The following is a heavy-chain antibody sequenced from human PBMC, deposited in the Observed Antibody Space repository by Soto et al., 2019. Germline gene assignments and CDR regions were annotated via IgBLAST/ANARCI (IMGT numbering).Heavy chain of an antibody. CDR1: GFTFSTYW. V-gene: IGHV3-7*05. CDR3: ARDWGAPGSGSALGYYYHFGMDV. J-gene: IGHJ6*02. D-gene: IGHD6-19*01. CDR2: IKEDGSEA. Sequence: EVQLVESGGGLVQPGGSLRLSCAASGFTFSTYWRNWGRQAPGKGLEWVANIKEDGSEAYYVDSGKGRFTISRDNAKNPLYLDMNSLRGEDTAVYYCARDWGAPGSGSALGYYYHFGMDVWGQGTTVTVPS.